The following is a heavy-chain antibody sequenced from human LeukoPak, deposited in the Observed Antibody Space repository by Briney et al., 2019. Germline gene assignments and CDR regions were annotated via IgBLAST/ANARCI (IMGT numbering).Heavy chain of an antibody. V-gene: IGHV4-34*01. CDR1: GGSFGGFY. D-gene: IGHD6-19*01. CDR3: ARDGAVAGSY. J-gene: IGHJ4*02. CDR2: IYYSGST. Sequence: SKTLSLSCALYGGSFGGFYWYWIRQPPGKELEWIGSIYYSGSTYYNPSLKSRVTISVDTSKNQFSLKLSSVTAADTAVYYCARDGAVAGSYWGQGTLVTVSS.